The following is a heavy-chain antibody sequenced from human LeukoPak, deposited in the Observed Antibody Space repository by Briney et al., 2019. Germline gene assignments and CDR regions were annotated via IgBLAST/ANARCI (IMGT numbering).Heavy chain of an antibody. Sequence: GGSLRLSCAASGFTFSSYSVHWVRQAPGKGLEWVSSISSSSRYIYYADSVKGRFTISRDNAKNSLYLQMNSLRAEDTAVYYFARDGRGGGGFDNGAQGTVVPVP. CDR3: ARDGRGGGGFDN. D-gene: IGHD3-10*01. CDR2: ISSSSRYI. V-gene: IGHV3-21*01. CDR1: GFTFSSYS. J-gene: IGHJ4*02.